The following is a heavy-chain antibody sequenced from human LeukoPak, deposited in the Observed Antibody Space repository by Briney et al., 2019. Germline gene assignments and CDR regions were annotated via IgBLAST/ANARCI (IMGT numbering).Heavy chain of an antibody. CDR3: AKHSYDFWSGYYAGTTGYFDY. CDR1: GFTFSSTS. Sequence: GGSLRLSCAASGFTFSSTSMSWVRQAPGKGLEWVANINQDGSAKYYVDSMKGRFSISRDNANNSLYLQMNSLRAEDTAVYYCAKHSYDFWSGYYAGTTGYFDYWGQGTLVTVSS. CDR2: INQDGSAK. J-gene: IGHJ4*02. V-gene: IGHV3-7*01. D-gene: IGHD3-3*01.